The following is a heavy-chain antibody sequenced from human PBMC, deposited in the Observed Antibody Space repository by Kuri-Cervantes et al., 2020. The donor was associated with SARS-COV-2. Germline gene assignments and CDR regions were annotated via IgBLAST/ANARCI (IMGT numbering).Heavy chain of an antibody. CDR1: GFPFSDYR. D-gene: IGHD3-22*01. J-gene: IGHJ4*02. Sequence: GESLKISCAASGFPFSDYRMNWIRQSPGKGLEWVSCIDGYSPYIHYADSVNGRFTISRDNAKSSVFLQMNSLRAEDTAVYYCTTSMIVSAAHYFDYWGQGILITVSS. V-gene: IGHV3-21*01. CDR2: IDGYSPYI. CDR3: TTSMIVSAAHYFDY.